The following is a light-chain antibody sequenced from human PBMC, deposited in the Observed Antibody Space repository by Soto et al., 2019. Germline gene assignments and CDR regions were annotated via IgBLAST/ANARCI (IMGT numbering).Light chain of an antibody. CDR1: QSVSSY. CDR3: QQRSNWPLT. J-gene: IGKJ4*01. V-gene: IGKV3-11*01. CDR2: DAS. Sequence: EIVLTQFPATLYLSPGERATLSCRASQSVSSYLVWYQQKPGQAPRLLIYDASNRATGIPARFSGYGSGTDFTLTISSLEPEDFAVYYCQQRSNWPLTFGGGTKVEIK.